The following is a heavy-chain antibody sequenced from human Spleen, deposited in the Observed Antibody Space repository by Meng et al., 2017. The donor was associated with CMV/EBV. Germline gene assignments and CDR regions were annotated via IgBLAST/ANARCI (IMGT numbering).Heavy chain of an antibody. J-gene: IGHJ6*02. V-gene: IGHV3-23*01. CDR2: ISGSGGSF. D-gene: IGHD2-2*01. CDR3: ACTPPPVYYYYGMDV. Sequence: GESLKISCAASGFTFSSYGMHWVRQVPGKGLEWVSSISGSGGSFYYAADSVKGRFTISRDNSKNTLYLQMNSLRAEDTAVYYCACTPPPVYYYYGMDVWGQGTTVTVSS. CDR1: GFTFSSYG.